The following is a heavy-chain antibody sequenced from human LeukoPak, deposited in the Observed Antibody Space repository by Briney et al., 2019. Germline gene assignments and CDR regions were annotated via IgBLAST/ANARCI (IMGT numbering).Heavy chain of an antibody. CDR2: ISGSGGFT. Sequence: GGSLRLSCAASGFTFSSYAMTWVRQAPGKGLEWVSAISGSGGFTSYADSVRGRFTISRDSSKNALYLQMNSLRAEDTAVYYCAKGGPLPISYYYYMDVWGKGTTVTVSS. CDR1: GFTFSSYA. D-gene: IGHD3-3*02. J-gene: IGHJ6*03. CDR3: AKGGPLPISYYYYMDV. V-gene: IGHV3-23*01.